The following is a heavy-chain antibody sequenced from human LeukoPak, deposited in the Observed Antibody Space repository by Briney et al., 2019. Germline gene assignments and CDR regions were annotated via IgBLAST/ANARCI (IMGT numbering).Heavy chain of an antibody. J-gene: IGHJ4*02. CDR1: GGSISSYY. Sequence: PSETLSLTCTVSGGSISSYYWSWIRQPPVKGLEWIGYIYYSGSTNYNPSLKSRVTISVDTSKNQFSLKLSSVTAADTAVYYCARVGGTKYYYDSSGAIDYWGQGTLVTVSS. V-gene: IGHV4-59*01. D-gene: IGHD3-22*01. CDR2: IYYSGST. CDR3: ARVGGTKYYYDSSGAIDY.